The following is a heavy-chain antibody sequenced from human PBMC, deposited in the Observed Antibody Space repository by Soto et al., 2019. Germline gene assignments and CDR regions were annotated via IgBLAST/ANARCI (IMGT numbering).Heavy chain of an antibody. D-gene: IGHD3-22*01. CDR1: GFPISSTYS. CDR3: AMGSSGLNAFDI. Sequence: SETLSLTCLVSGFPISSTYSWGWIRQPPGKGLEWIGTISHTGTTSYSPSLTSRVSLSVDTSKNQVSLKLTSVTAADTAVYFCAMGSSGLNAFDIWGQGTMVTVSS. J-gene: IGHJ3*02. V-gene: IGHV4-38-2*01. CDR2: ISHTGTT.